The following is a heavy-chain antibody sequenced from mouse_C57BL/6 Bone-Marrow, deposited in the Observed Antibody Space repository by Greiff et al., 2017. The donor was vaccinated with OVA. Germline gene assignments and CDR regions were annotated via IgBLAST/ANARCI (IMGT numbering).Heavy chain of an antibody. J-gene: IGHJ4*01. CDR1: GYTFTSYW. CDR3: ARSAGVPYYYAMDY. Sequence: QVQLQQPGAELVMPGASVKLSCKASGYTFTSYWMHWVKQRPGQGLEWIGEIDPSDSYTNYNQKFKGKSTLTVDKSSSTAYMQLSSLTSEDSAVYYCARSAGVPYYYAMDYWGQGTSVTVSS. V-gene: IGHV1-69*01. CDR2: IDPSDSYT. D-gene: IGHD3-1*01.